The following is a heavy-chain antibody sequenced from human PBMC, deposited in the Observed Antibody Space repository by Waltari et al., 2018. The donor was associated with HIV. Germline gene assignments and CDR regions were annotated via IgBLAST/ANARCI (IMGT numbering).Heavy chain of an antibody. CDR3: RRSLALRIAAPGADI. CDR2: INPKTGDT. J-gene: IGHJ6*02. Sequence: QVQLVQSGAELKRPGASVRISCATSGYTFTNYDITWVRTAPGQGLEWMGWINPKTGDTCILDGFQSRITMTRNISSGTAYMDLTRLTKEDTATYYCRRSLALRIAAPGADIWGQGTSLIVSS. V-gene: IGHV1-8*01. CDR1: GYTFTNYD. D-gene: IGHD6-13*01.